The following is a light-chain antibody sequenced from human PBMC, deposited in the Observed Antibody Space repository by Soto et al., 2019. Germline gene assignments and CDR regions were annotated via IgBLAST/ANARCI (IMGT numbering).Light chain of an antibody. Sequence: QSALTQPPSVSGSPGQSITISCTGTSSDVGGYNYVSWYQHHPGKAPKLMIYDVTDRPSGIPFRFSGSKSGNTASLTVSRLQAEDESDYYCCSYTSSNTVLFGGGTKLTVL. CDR1: SSDVGGYNY. CDR2: DVT. J-gene: IGLJ2*01. V-gene: IGLV2-14*03. CDR3: CSYTSSNTVL.